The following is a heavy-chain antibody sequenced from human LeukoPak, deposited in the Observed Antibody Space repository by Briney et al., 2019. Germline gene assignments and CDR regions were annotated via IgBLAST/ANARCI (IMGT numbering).Heavy chain of an antibody. CDR3: ARDVAIVVVPAAIAGPWDY. J-gene: IGHJ4*02. CDR2: ISYDGSNK. CDR1: GFTFSSYA. D-gene: IGHD2-2*02. Sequence: GGSLRLSCAASGFTFSSYAMHWVRQAPGKGLEWVAVISYDGSNKYYADSVKGRFTISRDNSKNTLYLQMNSLRAEDTAVYYCARDVAIVVVPAAIAGPWDYWGQGTLVTVSS. V-gene: IGHV3-30-3*01.